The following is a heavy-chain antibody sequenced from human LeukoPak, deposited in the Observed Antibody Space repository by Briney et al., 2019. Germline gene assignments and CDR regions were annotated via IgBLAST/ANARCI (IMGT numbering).Heavy chain of an antibody. CDR3: AIHLHYDYVWGSYRYQQPPPYYYYYYMDV. CDR2: IYHSGST. J-gene: IGHJ6*03. V-gene: IGHV4-38-2*01. Sequence: NPSDPLPLTCALSGYSISSPNYWVWIRQPPGQGLEWTAGIYHSGSTYHNPSLKSRVTMSVDTSKNQFSLRLSAVTAADTAVYYCAIHLHYDYVWGSYRYQQPPPYYYYYYMDVWGNGTTVTVSS. CDR1: GYSISSPNY. D-gene: IGHD3-16*02.